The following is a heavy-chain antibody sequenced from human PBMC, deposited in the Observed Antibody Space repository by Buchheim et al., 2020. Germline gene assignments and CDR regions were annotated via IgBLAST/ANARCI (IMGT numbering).Heavy chain of an antibody. CDR2: ISYDGSNK. J-gene: IGHJ4*02. V-gene: IGHV3-30*18. CDR3: AKDSYSGSYLDY. D-gene: IGHD1-26*01. CDR1: GFTFSSYG. Sequence: QVQLVESGGGVVQPGRSLRLSCAASGFTFSSYGMHWVRQAPGKGLEWVAVISYDGSNKYYADSVKGRFTISRDNSKNTLYLRMNSLRAEDTAVYYCAKDSYSGSYLDYWGQGTL.